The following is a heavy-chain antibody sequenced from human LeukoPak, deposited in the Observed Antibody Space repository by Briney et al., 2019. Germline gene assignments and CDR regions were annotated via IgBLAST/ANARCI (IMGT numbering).Heavy chain of an antibody. J-gene: IGHJ6*03. CDR3: ARDRRCSGGSCPSYYYYMDV. CDR2: ISAYNGNT. CDR1: GYTFTSYG. Sequence: ASVKVSCKASGYTFTSYGISWVRQAPGQGLEWMGWISAYNGNTNYAQKLRGRVTMTTDTSTSTAYMELRSLRSDDTAVYYCARDRRCSGGSCPSYYYYMDVWGKGTTVTVSS. D-gene: IGHD2-15*01. V-gene: IGHV1-18*01.